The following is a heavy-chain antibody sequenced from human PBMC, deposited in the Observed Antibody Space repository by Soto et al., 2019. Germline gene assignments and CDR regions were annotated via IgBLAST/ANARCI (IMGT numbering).Heavy chain of an antibody. CDR1: GFTFSSYA. CDR3: ARDHRSVPQSYGMDV. V-gene: IGHV3-30-3*01. CDR2: ISYDGSNK. Sequence: GGSLRLSCAASGFTFSSYAMHWVRQAPGKGLEWVAVISYDGSNKYYADSVKGRFTISRDNSKNTLYLQMNSLRAEDTAVYYRARDHRSVPQSYGMDVWGQGTTVTVSS. J-gene: IGHJ6*02. D-gene: IGHD6-6*01.